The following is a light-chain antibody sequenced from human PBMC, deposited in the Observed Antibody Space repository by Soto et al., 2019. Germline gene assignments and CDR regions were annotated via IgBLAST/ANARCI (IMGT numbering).Light chain of an antibody. CDR3: QHYNSYSEA. CDR2: KAP. Sequence: EIQMTQSPSTLSVSVGDRVTISCRASQTISSWLAWYQQKPGKAPKLLIYKAPTLKSGVPSRFSGSGSGTEFTLTISSLQPDDFATYYCQHYNSYSEAFGQGTKVDVK. CDR1: QTISSW. J-gene: IGKJ1*01. V-gene: IGKV1-5*03.